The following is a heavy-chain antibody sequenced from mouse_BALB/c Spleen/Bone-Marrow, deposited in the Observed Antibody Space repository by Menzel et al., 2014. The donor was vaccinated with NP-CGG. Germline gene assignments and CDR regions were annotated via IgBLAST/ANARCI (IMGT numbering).Heavy chain of an antibody. J-gene: IGHJ2*01. CDR3: TTLARNYFDY. CDR1: GYTFTSYW. V-gene: IGHV1-5*01. Sequence: VQLKESGTVLARPGASVKMSCKASGYTFTSYWMHWVKQRPGQGLEWIGTIHPGNSDTTYNQKFKGKAKLTAVTSTSTAYMELSSLTNEDSAVYYCTTLARNYFDYWGQGTTLTVSS. CDR2: IHPGNSDT.